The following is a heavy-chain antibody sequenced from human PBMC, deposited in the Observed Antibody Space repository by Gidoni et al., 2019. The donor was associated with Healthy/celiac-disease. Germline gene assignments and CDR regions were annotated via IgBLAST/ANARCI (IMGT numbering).Heavy chain of an antibody. D-gene: IGHD2-2*02. V-gene: IGHV5-51*01. CDR2: IYPGDSDT. CDR3: ARATWDIVVVPAAIPAWFDP. CDR1: GYSFTSYW. Sequence: EVQLVQSGAEVKKPGESLKISCKGSGYSFTSYWIGWVRQMPGKGLEWMGIIYPGDSDTRYSPSFQGQVTISADKSISTAYLQWSSLKASDTAMYYCARATWDIVVVPAAIPAWFDPWGQGTLVTVSS. J-gene: IGHJ5*02.